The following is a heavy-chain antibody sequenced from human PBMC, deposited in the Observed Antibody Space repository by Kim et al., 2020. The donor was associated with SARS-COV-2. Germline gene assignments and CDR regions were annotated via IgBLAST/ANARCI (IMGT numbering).Heavy chain of an antibody. Sequence: GGSLRLSCAASGFNFRSYVMNWVRQAPGKGLEWVSVINSSGRDKYYADSVKGRFTISRDNSKNTLHLEMNSLSVDDTAIYFCDSAFRGAGMYVWGQGTSVLVSS. CDR1: GFNFRSYV. CDR3: DSAFRGAGMYV. J-gene: IGHJ6*02. V-gene: IGHV3-23*01. D-gene: IGHD3-16*01. CDR2: INSSGRDK.